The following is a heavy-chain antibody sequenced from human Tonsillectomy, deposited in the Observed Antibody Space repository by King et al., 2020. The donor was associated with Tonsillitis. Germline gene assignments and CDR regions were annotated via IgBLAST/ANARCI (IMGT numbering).Heavy chain of an antibody. V-gene: IGHV5-10-1*03. CDR3: ARQRGPIAVAGTGSSDYYYYMDV. J-gene: IGHJ6*03. D-gene: IGHD6-19*01. CDR1: GYSFTSYW. CDR2: IDPSDSYT. Sequence: VQLVESGAEVKKPGESLRISCKGSGYSFTSYWISWVRQMPGKGLEWMGRIDPSDSYTNYSPSFQGHVTISADKSISTAYLQWSSLKASDTAMYYCARQRGPIAVAGTGSSDYYYYMDVWGKGTTVTVSS.